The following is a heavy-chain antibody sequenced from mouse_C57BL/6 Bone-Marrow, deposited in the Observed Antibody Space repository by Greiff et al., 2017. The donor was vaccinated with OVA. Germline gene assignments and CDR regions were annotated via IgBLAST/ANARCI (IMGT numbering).Heavy chain of an antibody. J-gene: IGHJ2*01. V-gene: IGHV1-15*01. CDR1: GYTFTDYE. Sequence: VQRVESGAELVRPGASVTLSCKASGYTFTDYEMHWVKQTPVHGLEWIGAIDPETGGTAYNQKFKGKAILTADKSSSTAYMELRSLTSEDSAVYYCTRPDLYFDYWGQGTTLTVSS. CDR2: IDPETGGT. CDR3: TRPDLYFDY.